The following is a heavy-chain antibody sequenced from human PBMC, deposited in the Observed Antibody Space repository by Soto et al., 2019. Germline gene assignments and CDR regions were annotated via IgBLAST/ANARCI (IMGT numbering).Heavy chain of an antibody. CDR1: GYSFTTYG. V-gene: IGHV1-18*01. CDR2: ISGYNGNT. Sequence: QVQLVQSRGEVKKPGASVKVSCKTSGYSFTTYGISWVRQAPGQGLEWMGWISGYNGNTNSAQKLQGRVTMTTDTSTSTAYMELRSLRSDDTAVYYCAREGPAPYYYYGMDVWGQGSTVTVSS. J-gene: IGHJ6*02. CDR3: AREGPAPYYYYGMDV.